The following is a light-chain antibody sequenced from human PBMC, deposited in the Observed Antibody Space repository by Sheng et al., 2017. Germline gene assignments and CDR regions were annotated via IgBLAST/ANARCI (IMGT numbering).Light chain of an antibody. CDR3: QSYDSGLSASV. Sequence: QSVLTQPPSVSGAPGQRVTISCTGSSSNIGANYAVHWYQQLPGTPPRLLIYGINNRPSGVPDRFSGSKSGTSASLATTGLQAEDEADYYCQSYDSGLSASVFGTGTRVTVL. CDR1: SSNIGANYA. J-gene: IGLJ1*01. CDR2: GIN. V-gene: IGLV1-40*01.